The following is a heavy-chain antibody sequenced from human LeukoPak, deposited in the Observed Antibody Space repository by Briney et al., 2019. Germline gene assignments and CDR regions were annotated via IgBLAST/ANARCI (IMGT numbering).Heavy chain of an antibody. CDR1: GFTFSSYS. D-gene: IGHD6-19*01. V-gene: IGHV3-21*04. CDR2: ISSSSSYI. CDR3: AKDRSSGWFVGYFDS. Sequence: GGSLRLSCAASGFTFSSYSMNWVRQAPGKGLEWVSSISSSSSYIYYADSVKGRFTISRDNAKDSLYLQMNSLRAEDTAVYYCAKDRSSGWFVGYFDSWGLGTLVTVSS. J-gene: IGHJ4*02.